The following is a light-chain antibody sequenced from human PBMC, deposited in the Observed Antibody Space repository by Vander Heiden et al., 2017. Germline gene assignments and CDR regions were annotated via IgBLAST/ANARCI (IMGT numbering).Light chain of an antibody. CDR1: QGITSA. V-gene: IGKV1-13*02. CDR3: QQFSIYPRT. J-gene: IGKJ2*01. CDR2: DAT. Sequence: AIQLTQSPSSLSTSVGARVTITCRASQGITSALAWYQQKPGKRPELLIYDATSLETGVPLRFSGSGSGTDFTLTISSLQPEDAATYFCQQFSIYPRTFGQGTKLGIK.